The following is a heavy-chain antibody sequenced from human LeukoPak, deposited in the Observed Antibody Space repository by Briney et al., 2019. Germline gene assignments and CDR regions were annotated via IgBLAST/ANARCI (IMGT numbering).Heavy chain of an antibody. V-gene: IGHV3-21*01. CDR2: ISSSSSYI. Sequence: GGSLRLSCAASGFTFSSYSMNWVRQAPGKGLEWVSSISSSSSYIYYADSVKGRFTISRDNAKNSLYLQMNSLRAEDTAVYYCARDSIAVVPSTPFDYWGQGTLVTVSS. D-gene: IGHD2-2*01. J-gene: IGHJ4*02. CDR3: ARDSIAVVPSTPFDY. CDR1: GFTFSSYS.